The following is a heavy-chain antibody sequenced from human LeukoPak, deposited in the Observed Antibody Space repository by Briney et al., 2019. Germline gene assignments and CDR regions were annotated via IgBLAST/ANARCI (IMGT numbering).Heavy chain of an antibody. J-gene: IGHJ4*02. Sequence: SETLSLTCAVSGYSISSGYYWGWIRQPPGKGLEWIGSIYHSGSTYYSPSLKSRVTISVHTSKNQFSLKPSSVTAADTAVYYCARHFYGDYEDYWGQGTLVTVSS. D-gene: IGHD4-17*01. CDR2: IYHSGST. V-gene: IGHV4-38-2*01. CDR1: GYSISSGYY. CDR3: ARHFYGDYEDY.